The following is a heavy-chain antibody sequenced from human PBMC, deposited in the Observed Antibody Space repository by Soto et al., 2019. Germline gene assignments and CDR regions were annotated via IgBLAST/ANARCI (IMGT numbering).Heavy chain of an antibody. CDR3: ARGLPRSYYYDSSGHRRYFDY. CDR1: GGSFSGYY. Sequence: TSETLSLTCAVYGGSFSGYYWSWIRQPPGKGLEWIGEINHSGSTNYNPSLKSRVTISVDTSKNQFSLKLSSVTAADTAVYYCARGLPRSYYYDSSGHRRYFDYWGQGTLVTVSS. J-gene: IGHJ4*02. D-gene: IGHD3-22*01. CDR2: INHSGST. V-gene: IGHV4-34*01.